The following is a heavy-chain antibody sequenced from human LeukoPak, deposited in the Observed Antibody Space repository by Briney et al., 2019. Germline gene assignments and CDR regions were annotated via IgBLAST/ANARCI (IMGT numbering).Heavy chain of an antibody. D-gene: IGHD3-9*01. V-gene: IGHV1-2*02. CDR3: ARGDHYDVLTGFQTPSHLSDY. CDR2: INANSGVT. J-gene: IGHJ4*02. Sequence: ASVKVSCKASGYTFTGYYVHWVRQAPGQGLEWMGWINANSGVTNYAQKFQGRVTLTRDTSISTAYMELSRLRSDDTAVYYCARGDHYDVLTGFQTPSHLSDYWGQGTLVTVSS. CDR1: GYTFTGYY.